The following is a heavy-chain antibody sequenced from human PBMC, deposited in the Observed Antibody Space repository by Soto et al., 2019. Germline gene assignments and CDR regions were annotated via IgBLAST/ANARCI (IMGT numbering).Heavy chain of an antibody. CDR3: AKNSYSSSSRDDAFDI. D-gene: IGHD6-6*01. J-gene: IGHJ3*02. V-gene: IGHV3-23*01. CDR2: ISGSGGST. CDR1: GFTFSSYA. Sequence: GGSLRLSCAASGFTFSSYAMSWVRQAPGKGLEWVSAISGSGGSTYYADSVKGRFTISRDNSKNTLYLQMNSLRAEDTAVYYCAKNSYSSSSRDDAFDIWGQGTMVTVSS.